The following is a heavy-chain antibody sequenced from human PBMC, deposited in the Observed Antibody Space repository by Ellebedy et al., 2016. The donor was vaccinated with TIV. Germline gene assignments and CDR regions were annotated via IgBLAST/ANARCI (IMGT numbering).Heavy chain of an antibody. V-gene: IGHV3-33*08. Sequence: GESLKISCAASEFIFNDYWMHWVRQAPGKGLDWVAIIWYDGSIQYYADSVKGRFTISRDNSKNTLYLQMNSLRDEDTAVYFCATVRDGVWYADCWGQGTLVTVSS. CDR2: IWYDGSIQ. J-gene: IGHJ4*02. CDR3: ATVRDGVWYADC. D-gene: IGHD6-19*01. CDR1: EFIFNDYW.